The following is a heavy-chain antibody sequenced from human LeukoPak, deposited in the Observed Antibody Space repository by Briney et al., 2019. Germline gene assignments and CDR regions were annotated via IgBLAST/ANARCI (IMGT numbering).Heavy chain of an antibody. J-gene: IGHJ6*03. V-gene: IGHV3-20*04. Sequence: PGGSLRLSCAASGFTFDDYGMSWVRHAPGKGLEWVSGINWNGGSTGYADSVKGRFTISRDNAKNSLYLQMNSLRAEDTALYYCARDLGKVRGVFYYYYTDVWGKGTTVTVSS. CDR3: ARDLGKVRGVFYYYYTDV. CDR1: GFTFDDYG. CDR2: INWNGGST. D-gene: IGHD3-10*01.